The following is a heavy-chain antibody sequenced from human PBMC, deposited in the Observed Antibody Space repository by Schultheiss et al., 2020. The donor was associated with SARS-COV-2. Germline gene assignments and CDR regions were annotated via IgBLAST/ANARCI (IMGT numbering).Heavy chain of an antibody. CDR1: GFTFSSYG. CDR3: ARDRTPTVTLPFDP. Sequence: LRLSCVASGFTFSSYGMHWVRQAPGKGLEWVAVIWYDGSDKYYADSVKGRFTISRDNSKNTLYLQMNSLRAEDTAVYYCARDRTPTVTLPFDPWGQGTLVTVSS. CDR2: IWYDGSDK. D-gene: IGHD4-17*01. J-gene: IGHJ5*02. V-gene: IGHV3-33*01.